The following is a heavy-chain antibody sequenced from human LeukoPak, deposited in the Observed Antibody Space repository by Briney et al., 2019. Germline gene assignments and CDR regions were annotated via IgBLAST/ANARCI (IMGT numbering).Heavy chain of an antibody. V-gene: IGHV4-59*08. CDR1: GGSISNDY. Sequence: SETLSLTCTVSGGSISNDYWSWIPQSPGKGLEWIASIYYSGSTYYNPSLKSRVTISVDTSKNQFSLKLTSVTAADTAMYYCARHREEYCSGGSCYARGIDFWGQGLLVTVSS. CDR3: ARHREEYCSGGSCYARGIDF. J-gene: IGHJ4*02. D-gene: IGHD2-15*01. CDR2: IYYSGST.